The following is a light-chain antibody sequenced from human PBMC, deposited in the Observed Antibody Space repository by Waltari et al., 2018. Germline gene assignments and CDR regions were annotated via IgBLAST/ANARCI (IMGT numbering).Light chain of an antibody. CDR2: DAS. V-gene: IGKV1-33*01. CDR3: QQYDNLPYT. CDR1: QDIGMY. Sequence: DIQMTQSQSSLSASAGDRVTISCQASQDIGMYLSWFQQKPGKAPRLLIFDASNVESGGPSRFSASGSGTHFTLTITSLQPEDVAMYYCQQYDNLPYTFGQGTKLEI. J-gene: IGKJ2*01.